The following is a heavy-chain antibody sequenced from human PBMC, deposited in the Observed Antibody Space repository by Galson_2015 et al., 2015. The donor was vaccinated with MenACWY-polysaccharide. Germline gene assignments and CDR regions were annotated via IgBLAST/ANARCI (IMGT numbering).Heavy chain of an antibody. D-gene: IGHD2-2*01. CDR1: GFTFSNYA. CDR3: ARARIIVASDAMGYQYGMDV. Sequence: SLRLSCAASGFTFSNYAMHWVRQAPGMGLEYVSTINSIGGSTYEADSVRGRFTISRDNSKNTLYLQMGSLRAEDMAVYYCARARIIVASDAMGYQYGMDVWGQGTTVTVSS. J-gene: IGHJ6*02. V-gene: IGHV3-64*02. CDR2: INSIGGST.